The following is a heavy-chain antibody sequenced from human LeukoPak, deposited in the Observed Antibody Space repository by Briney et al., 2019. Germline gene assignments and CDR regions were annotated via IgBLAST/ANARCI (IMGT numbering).Heavy chain of an antibody. D-gene: IGHD3-10*02. CDR3: AELGITMIGGV. Sequence: GRSLRLPRAASGFTYSIYAMSWVRQPPGKGLEGVSAISGSGCSTHYADSVKGRLTIPRDNSKHSLHLPMHSLRAEDTAVYYCAELGITMIGGVWGKGPTVTISS. J-gene: IGHJ6*04. CDR2: ISGSGCST. CDR1: GFTYSIYA. V-gene: IGHV3-23*01.